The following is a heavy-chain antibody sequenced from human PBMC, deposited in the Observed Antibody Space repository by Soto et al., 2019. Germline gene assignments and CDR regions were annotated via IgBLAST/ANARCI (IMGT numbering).Heavy chain of an antibody. V-gene: IGHV3-74*01. Sequence: PGGSLRLSCEASEFRLRNYWMHWVRQSPGKGLEWVSRISNDGTTTNYADSVKGRFTISRENAKNTLYLQMHSLRADETAVYYCTRVVVGTAGEFDCWGQGTLVTVSS. CDR1: EFRLRNYW. D-gene: IGHD3-10*01. J-gene: IGHJ4*02. CDR3: TRVVVGTAGEFDC. CDR2: ISNDGTTT.